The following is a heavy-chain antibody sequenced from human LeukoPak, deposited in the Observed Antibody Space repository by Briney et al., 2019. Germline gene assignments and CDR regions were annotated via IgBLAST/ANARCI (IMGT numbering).Heavy chain of an antibody. CDR1: GYTFTSYG. D-gene: IGHD6-13*01. V-gene: IGHV1-8*01. J-gene: IGHJ3*02. CDR2: MNPNSGNT. Sequence: ASVKVSCKASGYTFTSYGINWVRQATGQGLEWMGWMNPNSGNTGYAQKFQGRVTMTRNTSISTAYMELSSLRSEDTAVYYCARDREQQLVRFYNAFDIWGQGTMVTVSS. CDR3: ARDREQQLVRFYNAFDI.